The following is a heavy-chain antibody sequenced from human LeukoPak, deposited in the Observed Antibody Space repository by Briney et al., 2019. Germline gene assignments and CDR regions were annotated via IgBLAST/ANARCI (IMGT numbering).Heavy chain of an antibody. J-gene: IGHJ6*02. D-gene: IGHD1-14*01. CDR2: IYYSGST. CDR3: ARDNRRNYGMDV. Sequence: SETLSLTCTVSGGSISSYYWSWIRQPPGKGLEWIGYIYYSGSTDYNPSLKSRVTISVDTSKNQFSLKLSSVTAADTAVYYCARDNRRNYGMDVWGQGTTVTVSS. CDR1: GGSISSYY. V-gene: IGHV4-59*01.